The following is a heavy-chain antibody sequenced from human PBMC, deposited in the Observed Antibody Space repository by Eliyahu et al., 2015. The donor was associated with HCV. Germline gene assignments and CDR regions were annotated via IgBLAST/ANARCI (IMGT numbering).Heavy chain of an antibody. Sequence: QVQLVESGGGVVQPGRSLRLSCAASGFXFSSYGMHWVRQAPGKGLEWVAVISYDGSNKYYADSVKGRFTISRDNSKNTLYLQMNSLRAEDTAVYYCAKNVDFYYYYMDVWGKGTTVTVS. CDR3: AKNVDFYYYYMDV. V-gene: IGHV3-30*18. CDR2: ISYDGSNK. D-gene: IGHD2-21*01. CDR1: GFXFSSYG. J-gene: IGHJ6*03.